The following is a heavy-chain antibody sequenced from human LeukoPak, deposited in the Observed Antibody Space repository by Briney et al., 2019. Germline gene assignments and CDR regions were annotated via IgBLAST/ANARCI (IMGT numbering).Heavy chain of an antibody. CDR2: ISGSGGTT. D-gene: IGHD3-10*01. Sequence: PGGSLRPSCAASGFTFSTYAMTWVRQAPGKGLEWVSAISGSGGTTYSADSVKGRFTISRDNSKNTLYLQMNSLRAEDTAVYYCAREDGSGSYPGYYYGMDVWGQGTTVTVSS. J-gene: IGHJ6*02. CDR1: GFTFSTYA. V-gene: IGHV3-23*01. CDR3: AREDGSGSYPGYYYGMDV.